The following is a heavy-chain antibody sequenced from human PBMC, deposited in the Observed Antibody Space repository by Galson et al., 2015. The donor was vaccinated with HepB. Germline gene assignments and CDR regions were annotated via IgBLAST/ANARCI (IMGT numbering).Heavy chain of an antibody. V-gene: IGHV3-23*01. CDR2: ISGSGGST. D-gene: IGHD2-2*01. CDR1: GFTFSSYA. CDR3: AENGYCSSTSCYYYYYYYMDV. Sequence: SLRLSCAASGFTFSSYAMSWVRQAPGKGLEWVSAISGSGGSTYYADSVKGRFTISRDNSKNPLYLQMNSLRAEDTAVYYCAENGYCSSTSCYYYYYYYMDVWGKGTTVTVSS. J-gene: IGHJ6*03.